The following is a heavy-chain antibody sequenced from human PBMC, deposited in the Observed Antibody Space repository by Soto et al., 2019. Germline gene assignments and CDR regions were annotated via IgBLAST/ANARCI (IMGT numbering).Heavy chain of an antibody. V-gene: IGHV4-4*02. Sequence: QVQLQESGPGLVKPSGTLSLTCAVSGGSISSSNWWRWVRQPPGKGLEWIGEIYHSGSPNYNPSLKRRVPISVDKSNNQFSLKLSSATAADTAVYYCARVAVAGTRFDYWGQGTLVTVSS. CDR2: IYHSGSP. J-gene: IGHJ4*02. CDR3: ARVAVAGTRFDY. CDR1: GGSISSSNW. D-gene: IGHD6-19*01.